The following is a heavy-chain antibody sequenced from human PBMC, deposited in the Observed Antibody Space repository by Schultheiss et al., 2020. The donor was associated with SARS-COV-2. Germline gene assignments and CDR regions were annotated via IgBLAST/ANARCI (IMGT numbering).Heavy chain of an antibody. CDR3: ATLGAYCSGGSCYSRVGSWFDP. D-gene: IGHD2-15*01. CDR2: FDPDDDET. CDR1: GHILSELS. J-gene: IGHJ5*02. Sequence: ASVKVSCKVSGHILSELSMHWVRQAPGKGLEWMGGFDPDDDETFYAEKFQGRVTMTEDTSTDTAHMELRSLRSDDTAVYYCATLGAYCSGGSCYSRVGSWFDPWGQGTLVTVSS. V-gene: IGHV1-24*01.